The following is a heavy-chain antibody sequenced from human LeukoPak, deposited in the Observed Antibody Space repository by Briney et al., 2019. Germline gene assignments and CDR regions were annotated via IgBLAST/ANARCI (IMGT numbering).Heavy chain of an antibody. CDR1: GFTFDDYG. D-gene: IGHD1-1*01. CDR2: INWNGGST. Sequence: GGSLRLSCAASGFTFDDYGMSWVRHAPGKGLEWVSGINWNGGSTGYADSVKGRFTISRDNAKNSLSLQMNSLRAEDTAVYYCARSPPLWNGDAFDIWGQGTMVTVSS. CDR3: ARSPPLWNGDAFDI. V-gene: IGHV3-20*04. J-gene: IGHJ3*02.